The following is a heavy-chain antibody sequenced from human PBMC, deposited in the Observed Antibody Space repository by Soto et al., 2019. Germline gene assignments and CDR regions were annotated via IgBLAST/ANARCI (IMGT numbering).Heavy chain of an antibody. CDR1: GGSFSGYY. J-gene: IGHJ5*02. D-gene: IGHD3-9*01. Sequence: SETLSLTCAVYGGSFSGYYWSWIRQPPGKGLEWIGEINHSGSTNYNPSLKSRVTISVDTSKNQFSLKLSSVTAADTAVYYCARENDILTGYFYCFDPWGQGTLVTVSS. CDR3: ARENDILTGYFYCFDP. V-gene: IGHV4-34*01. CDR2: INHSGST.